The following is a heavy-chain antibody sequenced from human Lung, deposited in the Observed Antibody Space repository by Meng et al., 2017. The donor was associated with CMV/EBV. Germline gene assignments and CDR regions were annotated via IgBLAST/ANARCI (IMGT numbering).Heavy chain of an antibody. CDR3: ARKQNYGDFYYYYYGLDV. D-gene: IGHD4-17*01. V-gene: IGHV1-2*02. CDR2: INPISGDT. Sequence: ASXXVSXKASGYTFTDYYIHWVRQAPGQGLEWMGWINPISGDTNFAQKFPGRVTLTRDTSINTAYMELSGLKSDDTAVYYCARKQNYGDFYYYYYGLDVWGQGXTVTVSS. J-gene: IGHJ6*02. CDR1: GYTFTDYY.